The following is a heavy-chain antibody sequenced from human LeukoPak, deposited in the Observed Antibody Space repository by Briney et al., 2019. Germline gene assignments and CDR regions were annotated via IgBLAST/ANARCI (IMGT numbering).Heavy chain of an antibody. CDR1: GFILGNAW. V-gene: IGHV3-15*06. CDR2: IKRNFEGATQ. J-gene: IGHJ4*02. D-gene: IGHD5-18*01. Sequence: LGGSLRLSCAASGFILGNAWMSWVRQAPGKGLEWVGHIKRNFEGATQHYAASVKGRFSISKDESKNIVFLQMSSLKTEDTAVYFCTTEGFTYGHHSFDSWGQGTLVTVSS. CDR3: TTEGFTYGHHSFDS.